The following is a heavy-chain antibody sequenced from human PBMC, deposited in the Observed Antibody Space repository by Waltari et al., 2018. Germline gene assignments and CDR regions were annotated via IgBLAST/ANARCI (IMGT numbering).Heavy chain of an antibody. J-gene: IGHJ4*02. CDR2: ISSSGPTI. D-gene: IGHD4-17*01. CDR1: GFSLGDYG. CDR3: ARVWGVTTSDF. Sequence: EVQLVESGGGLVQPGGSLRLSCAASGFSLGDYGMNWVPQAPGKGLEWLSFISSSGPTIHYADSVKGRFTVSRDNTKNSLSLQMNSLRAEDTAVYYCARVWGVTTSDFWGQGTLVTVSS. V-gene: IGHV3-48*03.